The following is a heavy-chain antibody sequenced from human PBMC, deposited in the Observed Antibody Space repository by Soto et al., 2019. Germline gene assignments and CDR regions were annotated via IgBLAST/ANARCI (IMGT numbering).Heavy chain of an antibody. J-gene: IGHJ6*03. CDR2: INSDGSST. V-gene: IGHV3-74*01. CDR3: ARVDYLRSGYYSYYYYYMDV. Sequence: GGSLRLSCAASGFTFSSYWMHWVRQAPGKGLVWVSRINSDGSSTSYADSVKGRFTISRDNAKNTLYLQMNSLRAEDTAVYYCARVDYLRSGYYSYYYYYMDVWGKGTTVTVSS. CDR1: GFTFSSYW. D-gene: IGHD3-22*01.